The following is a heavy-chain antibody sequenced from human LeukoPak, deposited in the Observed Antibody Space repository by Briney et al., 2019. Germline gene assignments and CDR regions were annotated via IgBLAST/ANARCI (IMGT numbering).Heavy chain of an antibody. Sequence: ASVKVSCKIYGYTLTELSMHWVRQAPGKGLEWMGTFDPEDVETIYAQKFQGRVTMTADTSTSTSYMELRSLRSDDTAVYYCAREHSSSWDQFDNWGQGTLVTVSS. D-gene: IGHD6-13*01. CDR1: GYTLTELS. CDR3: AREHSSSWDQFDN. CDR2: FDPEDVET. V-gene: IGHV1-24*01. J-gene: IGHJ4*02.